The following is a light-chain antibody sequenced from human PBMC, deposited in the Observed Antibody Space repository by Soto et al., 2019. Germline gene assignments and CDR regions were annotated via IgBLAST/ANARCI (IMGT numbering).Light chain of an antibody. CDR3: SSYTSSTTLV. J-gene: IGLJ2*01. CDR2: DVS. Sequence: QSVLTQPASVSGSPGQSITISCTGTTSDVGGYDYVSWYQQHPGQAPKLMIFDVSDRPSGVSNRFSGSKSDNTASLTISGLQPEDEADYYGSSYTSSTTLVFGGGTKVTVL. CDR1: TSDVGGYDY. V-gene: IGLV2-14*03.